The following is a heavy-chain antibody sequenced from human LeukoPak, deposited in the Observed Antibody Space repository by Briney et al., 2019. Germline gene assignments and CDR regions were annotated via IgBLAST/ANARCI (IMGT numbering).Heavy chain of an antibody. CDR1: GFTFSSYG. V-gene: IGHV3-33*01. D-gene: IGHD1-26*01. CDR3: ARDRGELQPLYYFDY. J-gene: IGHJ4*02. CDR2: IWYDGSNK. Sequence: RGSLRLSCAASGFTFSSYGMHWVRQAPGKGLEWVAVIWYDGSNKYYADSVKGRFTISRDNSKNTLYLQMNSLRAEDTAVYYCARDRGELQPLYYFDYWGQGTLVTVSS.